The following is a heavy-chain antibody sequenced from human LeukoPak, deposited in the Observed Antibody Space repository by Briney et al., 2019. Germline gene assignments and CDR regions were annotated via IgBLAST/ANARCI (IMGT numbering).Heavy chain of an antibody. CDR3: ARSGRTVEMAYYFDY. J-gene: IGHJ4*02. CDR1: GGTFSSYA. D-gene: IGHD5-24*01. CDR2: IIPIFGTA. V-gene: IGHV1-69*13. Sequence: SVKVSCKASGGTFSSYAISWVRQAPGQELEWMGGIIPIFGTANYAQKFQGGVTITADESTSTAYMGLSSLRSEDTAVYYCARSGRTVEMAYYFDYWGQGTLVTVSS.